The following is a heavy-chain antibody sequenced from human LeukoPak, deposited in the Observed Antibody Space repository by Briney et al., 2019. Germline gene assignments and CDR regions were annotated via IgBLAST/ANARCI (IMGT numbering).Heavy chain of an antibody. V-gene: IGHV3-30*18. CDR3: AKDLLWFGELLRSHDAFDI. D-gene: IGHD3-10*01. Sequence: GGSLRLSCAASGFTFSSYGMHWVRQAPGKGLEWVAVISYDGSNKYYADSVKGRFTISRDDSKNTLYLQMNSLRAEDTAVYYCAKDLLWFGELLRSHDAFDIWGQGTMVTVSS. CDR1: GFTFSSYG. CDR2: ISYDGSNK. J-gene: IGHJ3*02.